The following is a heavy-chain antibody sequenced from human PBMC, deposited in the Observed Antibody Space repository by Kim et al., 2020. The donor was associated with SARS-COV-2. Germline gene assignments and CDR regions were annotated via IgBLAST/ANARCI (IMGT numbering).Heavy chain of an antibody. Sequence: NTNHTPALKSRVTISGDTAKNQCSLKLNSVTAADTAVYYCASLAAGYGLDVWGQGTTVTVSS. D-gene: IGHD6-13*01. J-gene: IGHJ6*02. V-gene: IGHV4-59*01. CDR3: ASLAAGYGLDV. CDR2: NT.